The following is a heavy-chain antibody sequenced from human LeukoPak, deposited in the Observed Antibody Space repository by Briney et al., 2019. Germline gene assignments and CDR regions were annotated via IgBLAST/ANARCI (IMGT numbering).Heavy chain of an antibody. CDR1: GYTLTELS. Sequence: ASVKVSCKVSGYTLTELSMHWVRQAPGKGLEWMGGFDPEDGETIYAQKFQGRVTTTEDTSTDTAYMELSSLRSEDTAVYYCATRITTVRGVIIFDAFDIWGQGTMVTVSS. CDR3: ATRITTVRGVIIFDAFDI. V-gene: IGHV1-24*01. D-gene: IGHD3-10*01. J-gene: IGHJ3*02. CDR2: FDPEDGET.